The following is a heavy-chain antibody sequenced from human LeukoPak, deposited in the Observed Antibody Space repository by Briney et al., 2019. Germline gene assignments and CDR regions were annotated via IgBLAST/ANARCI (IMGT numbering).Heavy chain of an antibody. CDR1: GFSFSGHW. CDR3: ARGPNSNWSGLDF. CDR2: ISPTGSTT. Sequence: GGSLTLSCTASGFSFSGHWTHWARQLPGKGLVWVSRISPTGSTTSYADSVKGRFTVSRDNAKNALYLQVNNLRAEDTAVYYCARGPNSNWSGLDFWGQGTLLTVSS. V-gene: IGHV3-74*01. D-gene: IGHD6-6*01. J-gene: IGHJ4*02.